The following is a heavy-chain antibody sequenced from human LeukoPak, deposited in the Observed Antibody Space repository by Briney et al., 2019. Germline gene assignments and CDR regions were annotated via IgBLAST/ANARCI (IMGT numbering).Heavy chain of an antibody. CDR3: ARDYADYVGYFFFDY. J-gene: IGHJ4*02. CDR1: GFPFNNYP. D-gene: IGHD4-17*01. Sequence: GGPLRLSCAASGFPFNNYPVIGFPEAPGKGLEGVTSLSGGGETTYYAVSAKGRFTISRDNSQNTLYLQMNSLRAEDTAVYYCARDYADYVGYFFFDYWGQGTLVTVSS. CDR2: LSGGGETT. V-gene: IGHV3-23*01.